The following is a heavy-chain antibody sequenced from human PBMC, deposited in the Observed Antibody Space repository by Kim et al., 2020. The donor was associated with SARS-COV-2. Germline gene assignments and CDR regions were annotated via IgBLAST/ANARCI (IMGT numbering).Heavy chain of an antibody. CDR1: GGSFSGYY. J-gene: IGHJ6*03. D-gene: IGHD6-13*01. CDR3: ARGLSGGSSWYPRYYYYYMDV. CDR2: INHSGST. V-gene: IGHV4-34*01. Sequence: SETLSLTCAVYGGSFSGYYWSWIRQPPGKGLEWIGEINHSGSTNYNPSLKSRVTISVDTSKNQFSLKLSSVTAADTAVYYCARGLSGGSSWYPRYYYYYMDVWGKGTTVTVSS.